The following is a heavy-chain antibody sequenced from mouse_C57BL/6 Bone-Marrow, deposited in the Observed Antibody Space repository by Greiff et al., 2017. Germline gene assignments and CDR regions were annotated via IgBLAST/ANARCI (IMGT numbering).Heavy chain of an antibody. J-gene: IGHJ3*01. CDR2: IDPENGDT. D-gene: IGHD2-3*01. CDR3: TTRLLRPFAY. Sequence: EVKLVESGAELVRPGASVKLSCTASGFNIKDDYMHWVKQRPEQGLEWIGWIDPENGDTEYASKFQGKATITADTSSNTAYLQLSSLTSEDTAVYYCTTRLLRPFAYWGQGTLVTVSA. CDR1: GFNIKDDY. V-gene: IGHV14-4*01.